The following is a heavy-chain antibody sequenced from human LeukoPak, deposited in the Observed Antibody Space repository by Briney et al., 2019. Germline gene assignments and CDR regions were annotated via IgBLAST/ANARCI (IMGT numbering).Heavy chain of an antibody. CDR3: ARYDSSGYYHDAFDI. D-gene: IGHD3-22*01. J-gene: IGHJ3*02. V-gene: IGHV4-4*07. CDR1: GGSISSYY. CDR2: IYTSGST. Sequence: SETLSLTCTVSGGSISSYYWSWIRQPAGKGLEWIGRIYTSGSTNYNPSLKSRVTISVDTSKNQFSLKLSSVTAADTAVYYCARYDSSGYYHDAFDIWGQGTMVTVSS.